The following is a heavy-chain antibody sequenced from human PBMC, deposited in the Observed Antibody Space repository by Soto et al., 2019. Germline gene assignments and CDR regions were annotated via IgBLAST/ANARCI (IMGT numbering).Heavy chain of an antibody. J-gene: IGHJ3*02. CDR1: GYTFTSYA. CDR3: ARGGSGWISDAFDI. V-gene: IGHV1-3*01. D-gene: IGHD6-19*01. CDR2: INAGNGNT. Sequence: GASVKVSCKASGYTFTSYAMHWVRQAPGQRLEWMGWINAGNGNTKYSQKFQGRVTITRDTSASTAYMELSSLRSEDTAVYYCARGGSGWISDAFDIWGQGTMVTVSS.